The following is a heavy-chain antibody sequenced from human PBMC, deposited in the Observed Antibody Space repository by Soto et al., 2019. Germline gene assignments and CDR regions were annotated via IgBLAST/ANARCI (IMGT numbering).Heavy chain of an antibody. Sequence: QITLKESGPTLVKPTQTLTLTCTFSGFSLSTSGVGVGWIRQPPGKALEWLALIYWNDDKRYSPSLKSRLTITNDTSKNQVVLTMTNMDPVDTATYYCAHSPSIVATMSFDYWGQGTLVTVSS. V-gene: IGHV2-5*01. CDR2: IYWNDDK. D-gene: IGHD5-12*01. CDR3: AHSPSIVATMSFDY. J-gene: IGHJ4*02. CDR1: GFSLSTSGVG.